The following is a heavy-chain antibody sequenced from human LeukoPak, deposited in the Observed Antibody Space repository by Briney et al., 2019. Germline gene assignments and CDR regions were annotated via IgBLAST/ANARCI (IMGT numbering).Heavy chain of an antibody. V-gene: IGHV1-69*04. CDR3: ARDITIGTTRFDP. J-gene: IGHJ5*02. Sequence: SVKVSCKASGGTFSSYAISWVRQAPGQGLEWMGRIIPILGIANYAQKFQGRVTITADKSTSTAYMELSSLQSEDTAVYYCARDITIGTTRFDPWGQGTLVTVSS. CDR1: GGTFSSYA. CDR2: IIPILGIA. D-gene: IGHD1-1*01.